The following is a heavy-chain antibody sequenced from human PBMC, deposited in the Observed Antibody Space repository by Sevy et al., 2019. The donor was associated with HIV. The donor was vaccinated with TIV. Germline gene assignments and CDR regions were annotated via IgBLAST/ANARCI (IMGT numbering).Heavy chain of an antibody. D-gene: IGHD1-26*01. J-gene: IGHJ4*02. V-gene: IGHV1-2*02. CDR3: ARDRAYSIGGKTGLGY. Sequence: ASVQVSCKASGYSFGGYYIHWVRQAPGHGLEWMASINPNSGATKYAQKFQGRVTTTRDTSIQTAYMDLSSLRSDDTAIYYCARDRAYSIGGKTGLGYWGQGTLVTVSS. CDR2: INPNSGAT. CDR1: GYSFGGYY.